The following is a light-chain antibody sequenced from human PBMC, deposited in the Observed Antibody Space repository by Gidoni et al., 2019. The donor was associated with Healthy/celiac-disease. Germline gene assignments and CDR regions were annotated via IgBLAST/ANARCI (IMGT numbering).Light chain of an antibody. V-gene: IGKV3-11*01. CDR2: DAS. CDR3: QQRSNWRAT. CDR1: QSVSSY. J-gene: IGKJ5*01. Sequence: DIVLTQSPATLSLSPGERATLSCRASQSVSSYFAGYQQKPGQAPRLLSYDASNRATGIPARFSGSGSGTDFTLTISCLEPEDFAVYYCQQRSNWRATFGQGTRLEIK.